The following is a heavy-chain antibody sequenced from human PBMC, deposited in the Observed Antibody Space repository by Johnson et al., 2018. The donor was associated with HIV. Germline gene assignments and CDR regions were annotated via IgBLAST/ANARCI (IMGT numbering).Heavy chain of an antibody. CDR1: GFTFSSYW. J-gene: IGHJ3*02. D-gene: IGHD3-16*01. CDR2: INSDGSST. V-gene: IGHV3-74*01. CDR3: ARDRWGSSMRSDAFDI. Sequence: VQLVESGGGVVQPGRSLRLSCAASGFTFSSYWMHWVRQAPGKGLVWVSRINSDGSSTSYADSVKGRFTISRDNAKNSVYLQMNSLRAEDTAVYYCARDRWGSSMRSDAFDIWGQGTMVTVSS.